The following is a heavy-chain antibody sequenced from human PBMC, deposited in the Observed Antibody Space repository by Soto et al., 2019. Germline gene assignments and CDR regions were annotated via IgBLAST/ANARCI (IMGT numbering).Heavy chain of an antibody. D-gene: IGHD3-10*01. Sequence: GESLTISCQGSGYSFKTYWISWVRQMPGKGLEWMGRIDPSDSYTNYSPSFQGHVTMSSDKSISTAYLQWSSLKASDTAMYYCARHYGSGSNWFDTWGQGTLVTVSS. CDR1: GYSFKTYW. J-gene: IGHJ5*02. V-gene: IGHV5-10-1*01. CDR3: ARHYGSGSNWFDT. CDR2: IDPSDSYT.